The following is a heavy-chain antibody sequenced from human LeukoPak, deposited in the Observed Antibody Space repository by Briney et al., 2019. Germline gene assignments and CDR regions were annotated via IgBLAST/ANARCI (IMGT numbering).Heavy chain of an antibody. J-gene: IGHJ3*02. D-gene: IGHD1-14*01. CDR1: GGSISSYY. Sequence: SETLSLTCTVSGGSISSYYWSWIRQPPGKGLEWIGYIYYSGSTNYSPSLKSRVTISVDTSKNQFSLKLSSVTAADTAVYYCARSVYGGAFDIWGQGTMVTVSS. CDR3: ARSVYGGAFDI. CDR2: IYYSGST. V-gene: IGHV4-59*01.